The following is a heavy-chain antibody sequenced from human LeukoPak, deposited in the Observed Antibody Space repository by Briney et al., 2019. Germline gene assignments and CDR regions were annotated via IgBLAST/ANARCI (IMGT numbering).Heavy chain of an antibody. V-gene: IGHV1-3*03. D-gene: IGHD2-15*01. CDR1: GYTFTSYY. CDR2: IDAGNGNT. Sequence: ASVKVSCKASGYTFTSYYMHWVRQAPGQRLEWMGWIDAGNGNTKYSQEFQGRVTITRDTSASTAYMELSSLRSEDMAVYYCARGYCSGGSCGAFDIWGQGTMVTVSS. CDR3: ARGYCSGGSCGAFDI. J-gene: IGHJ3*02.